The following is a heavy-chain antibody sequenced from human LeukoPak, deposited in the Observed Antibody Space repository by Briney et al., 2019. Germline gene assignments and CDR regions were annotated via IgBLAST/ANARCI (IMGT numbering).Heavy chain of an antibody. CDR1: GFIFSDYY. Sequence: GGSLRLSCAGSGFIFSDYYMTWIRQAPGKGLEWVSYISSMDSTIYYADSVKGRFTISRDNAKNSLYLQMNSLRAEDTGVYYCARGGWGLYQLIWGQGTLVTVSS. CDR3: ARGGWGLYQLI. CDR2: ISSMDSTI. D-gene: IGHD2-21*02. J-gene: IGHJ4*02. V-gene: IGHV3-11*04.